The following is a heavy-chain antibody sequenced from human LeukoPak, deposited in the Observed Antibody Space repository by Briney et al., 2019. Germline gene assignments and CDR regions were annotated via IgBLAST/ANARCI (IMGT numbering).Heavy chain of an antibody. D-gene: IGHD6-13*01. CDR1: GFTVSSNY. V-gene: IGHV3-66*01. J-gene: IGHJ4*02. Sequence: PGGSLRLSCAASGFTVSSNYMSWVRQAPGKGLEWVSVIYSGGSTYYADSVKGRFTISRDNSKNTLYLQMNSLRAEDTAVYYCARATRLPGYSSSLTYFDYWGQGTLVTVSS. CDR3: ARATRLPGYSSSLTYFDY. CDR2: IYSGGST.